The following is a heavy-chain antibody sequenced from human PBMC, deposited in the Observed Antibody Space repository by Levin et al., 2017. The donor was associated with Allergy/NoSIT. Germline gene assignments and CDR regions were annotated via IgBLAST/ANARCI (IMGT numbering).Heavy chain of an antibody. D-gene: IGHD3-10*02. J-gene: IGHJ6*02. CDR3: ATDAVRDDYFGMDV. CDR1: GSSLTASS. Sequence: GASVKVSCKVSGSSLTASSMHWVRQAPGKGLEWIGSFDPQDGETLYAQKLQGRVTMTEDTSTDTAYMELRSLRFEDSAVYYCATDAVRDDYFGMDVWGQGTTLTVSS. CDR2: FDPQDGET. V-gene: IGHV1-24*01.